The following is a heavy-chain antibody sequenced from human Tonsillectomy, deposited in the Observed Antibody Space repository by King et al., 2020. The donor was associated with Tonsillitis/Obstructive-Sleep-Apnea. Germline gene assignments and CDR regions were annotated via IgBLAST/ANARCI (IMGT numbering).Heavy chain of an antibody. Sequence: LQLQESGPGLVKPSETLSLTCTVSGGSISGYYLSWIRQPPGKGLEWIGHIYYSGSTNYNPALNSRVTISIDTSKNQFSLKLSSVTAADTAVYYCAREGVGNWGPYSYYYYMDVWGKGTTVTVSS. V-gene: IGHV4-59*01. D-gene: IGHD7-27*01. CDR1: GGSISGYY. CDR3: AREGVGNWGPYSYYYYMDV. J-gene: IGHJ6*03. CDR2: IYYSGST.